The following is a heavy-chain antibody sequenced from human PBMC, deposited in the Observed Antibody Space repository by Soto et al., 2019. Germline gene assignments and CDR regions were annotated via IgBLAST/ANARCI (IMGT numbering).Heavy chain of an antibody. V-gene: IGHV3-23*01. CDR3: AKEKSSDSNFDY. CDR2: ISESGSDT. J-gene: IGHJ4*02. D-gene: IGHD6-6*01. CDR1: GFTFSNYA. Sequence: GGSLRLSCAASGFTFSNYAMSWVRQAPGKGLEWVAAISESGSDTYYADSVKGRFTVSRDNSKSTLYVQLTSVRAEDTAVYYCAKEKSSDSNFDYWGQGTLVTVSS.